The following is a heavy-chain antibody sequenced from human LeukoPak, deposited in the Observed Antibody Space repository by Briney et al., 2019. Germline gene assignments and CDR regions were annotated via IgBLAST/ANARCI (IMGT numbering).Heavy chain of an antibody. V-gene: IGHV3-53*01. CDR3: VGGSSWFWEYYFDY. CDR1: GFTVSNNY. Sequence: PGGSLRLSCGVSGFTVSNNYMTWVRQAPGKGLEWVSVISKDGSTYYADSVKGRFTISRDNSKNTVYLQMNSLRDEDTALYYCVGGSSWFWEYYFDYWGQGTLVTVSS. D-gene: IGHD6-13*01. CDR2: ISKDGST. J-gene: IGHJ4*02.